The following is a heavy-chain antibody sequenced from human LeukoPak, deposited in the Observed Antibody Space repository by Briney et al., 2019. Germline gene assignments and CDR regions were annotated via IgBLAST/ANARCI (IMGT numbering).Heavy chain of an antibody. CDR3: ARAGSSGYDLDY. CDR2: INPNSGGT. CDR1: GCTFTVNY. J-gene: IGHJ4*02. Sequence: AASVTVSCKASGCTFTVNYMHWVRQAPGQGLEWMGWINPNSGGTNYAQKFQGRVTMTRHTSISTAYMELSRLRSDDTAVYYCARAGSSGYDLDYWGQGTLVTVSS. D-gene: IGHD5-12*01. V-gene: IGHV1-2*02.